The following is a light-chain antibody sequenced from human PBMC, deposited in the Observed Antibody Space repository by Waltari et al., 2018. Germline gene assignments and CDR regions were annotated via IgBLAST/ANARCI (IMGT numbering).Light chain of an antibody. J-gene: IGLJ2*01. CDR1: SGPIDPNF. Sequence: FMLTQPHSVSESPGKTVTVSCTRSSGPIDPNFVQWYQQRPGSAPTTLIYEDYQRPSGVPDRFSGSIDSTSNSASLTISGLKPEDEAYYYCHSYDTNQLGVFGGGTKLTVL. CDR2: EDY. V-gene: IGLV6-57*03. CDR3: HSYDTNQLGV.